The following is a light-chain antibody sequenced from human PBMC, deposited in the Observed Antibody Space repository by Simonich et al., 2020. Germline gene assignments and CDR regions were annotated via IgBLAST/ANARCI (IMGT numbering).Light chain of an antibody. V-gene: IGLV1-51*01. CDR2: YNN. J-gene: IGLJ3*02. CDR3: GTWDSSLSAGV. Sequence: QSVLTQPPSVSAAPGQKVTISCSGSSSNIGNNYVSWYQQPPGTAPKLLIYYNNKRPSGIPDRFSGSKSGTSATLGITGLQTGDEADYYCGTWDSSLSAGVFGGGTKLTVL. CDR1: SSNIGNNY.